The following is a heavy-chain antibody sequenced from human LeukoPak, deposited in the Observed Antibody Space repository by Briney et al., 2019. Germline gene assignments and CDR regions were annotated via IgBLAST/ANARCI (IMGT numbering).Heavy chain of an antibody. Sequence: GGSLRLSCAASGXTFSSYAMSWVRQAPGRGQEWVSGVSGTGGSTYYPDSVRGRFTISRDNSKNTVYLQMNSLRAEDTAVYYCARKLRGGSQQAGDCWGQGTLVTVSS. CDR3: ARKLRGGSQQAGDC. CDR2: VSGTGGST. J-gene: IGHJ4*02. D-gene: IGHD2-15*01. V-gene: IGHV3-23*01. CDR1: GXTFSSYA.